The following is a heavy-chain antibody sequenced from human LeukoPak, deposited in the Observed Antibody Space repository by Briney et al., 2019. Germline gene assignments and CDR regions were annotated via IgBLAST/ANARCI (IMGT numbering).Heavy chain of an antibody. CDR3: ARAEVPAAIYYYYYYMDV. J-gene: IGHJ6*03. Sequence: GGSLRLSCAASGFTFSDYYMSWIRQAPGKGLEWVSYISSSGSTIYYADSVKGRFTISRDNAKNSLYLQMNSLRAEDTAVYYCARAEVPAAIYYYYYYMDVWGKGTTVTVSS. CDR1: GFTFSDYY. D-gene: IGHD2-2*02. V-gene: IGHV3-11*04. CDR2: ISSSGSTI.